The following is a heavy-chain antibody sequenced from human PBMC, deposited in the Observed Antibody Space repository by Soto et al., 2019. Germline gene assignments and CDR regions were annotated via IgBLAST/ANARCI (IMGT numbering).Heavy chain of an antibody. Sequence: ASVKVSCKASGYTFTSYAMHWVRQAPGQRLEWVGWINAGNGNTKYSQKFQGRVTITRDTSASTAYMELSSLRSEDTAVYYCARDPVYDSSGYPDYWGQGTLVTVSS. CDR1: GYTFTSYA. J-gene: IGHJ4*02. CDR3: ARDPVYDSSGYPDY. CDR2: INAGNGNT. V-gene: IGHV1-3*01. D-gene: IGHD3-22*01.